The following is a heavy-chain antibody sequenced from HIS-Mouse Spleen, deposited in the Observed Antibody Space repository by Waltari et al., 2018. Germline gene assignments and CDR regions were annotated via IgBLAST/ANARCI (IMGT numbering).Heavy chain of an antibody. CDR1: GGSFSGYS. CDR3: ARGEAEIAAAAYYYYYGMDV. J-gene: IGHJ6*02. Sequence: QVQLQQWGAGRLKPSETLPLTCAVYGGSFSGYSWIWLRLPPGTGREWIGEITHSGSTNYNPSLKSRVTISVDTSKNQFSLKLSSVTAADTAVYYCARGEAEIAAAAYYYYYGMDVWGQGTTVTVSS. D-gene: IGHD6-13*01. V-gene: IGHV4-34*01. CDR2: ITHSGST.